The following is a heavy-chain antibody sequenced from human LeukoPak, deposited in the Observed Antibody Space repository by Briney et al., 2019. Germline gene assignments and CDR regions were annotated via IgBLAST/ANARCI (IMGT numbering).Heavy chain of an antibody. V-gene: IGHV3-11*06. CDR2: ISSSSSYT. CDR3: ARHYYYGSGSHFDY. Sequence: TGGSLRLSCAASGFTFSDYYMSWIRQAPGKGLEWVSYISSSSSYTNYADSVKGRFTISRDNAKNSLYLQMNSLRAEDTDVYYCARHYYYGSGSHFDYWGQGTLVTVSS. CDR1: GFTFSDYY. D-gene: IGHD3-10*01. J-gene: IGHJ4*02.